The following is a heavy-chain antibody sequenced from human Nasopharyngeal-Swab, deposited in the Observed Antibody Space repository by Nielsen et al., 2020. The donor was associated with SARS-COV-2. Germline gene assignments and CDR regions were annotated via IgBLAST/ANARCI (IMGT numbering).Heavy chain of an antibody. Sequence: WIRQPPGKGLEWVAVISYDGSNKYYADSVKGRFTISRDNSKNTLYLQMHSLRAEDTAVYYCASLGDSSGYYYRIDGYAHDAHDAFDIWGQGTMVTVSS. CDR3: ASLGDSSGYYYRIDGYAHDAHDAFDI. J-gene: IGHJ3*02. CDR2: ISYDGSNK. D-gene: IGHD3-22*01. V-gene: IGHV3-30-3*01.